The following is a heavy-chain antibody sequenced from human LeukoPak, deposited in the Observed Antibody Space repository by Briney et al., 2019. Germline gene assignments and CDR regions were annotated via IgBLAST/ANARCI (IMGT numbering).Heavy chain of an antibody. Sequence: GESLKISCKGSGYSFTTYWIGWVRQMPGKGLEWMGIISPTDSDTRYSPSFQGQVTISADKSISTAYLQWSSLRASDTAVYYCARQGIGPSLDYWGQGALVTVSS. V-gene: IGHV5-51*01. D-gene: IGHD1-26*01. CDR1: GYSFTTYW. CDR2: ISPTDSDT. J-gene: IGHJ4*02. CDR3: ARQGIGPSLDY.